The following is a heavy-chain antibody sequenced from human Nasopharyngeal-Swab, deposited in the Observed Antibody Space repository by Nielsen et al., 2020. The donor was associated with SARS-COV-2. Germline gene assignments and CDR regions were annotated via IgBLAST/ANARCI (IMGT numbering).Heavy chain of an antibody. D-gene: IGHD3-22*01. J-gene: IGHJ5*02. CDR1: GFTFSDYY. CDR3: ARKGLYDSSGYPFDP. Sequence: GESLKISCAASGFTFSDYYMSWIRQAPGKGLEWVSYISSSGSTIYYADSVKGRFTISRDNAKNSLYLQMNSLRAEDTAVYYCARKGLYDSSGYPFDPWGQGTLVTVSS. V-gene: IGHV3-11*04. CDR2: ISSSGSTI.